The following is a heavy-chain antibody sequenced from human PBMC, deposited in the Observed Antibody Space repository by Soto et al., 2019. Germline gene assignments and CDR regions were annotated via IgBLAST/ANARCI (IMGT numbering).Heavy chain of an antibody. J-gene: IGHJ4*02. V-gene: IGHV3-23*01. CDR2: ISGSGAST. CDR1: GFPFTNDG. CDR3: AKELQIVVVIAIPLGF. D-gene: IGHD2-21*01. Sequence: EVQLLESGGGLAQPGGSLRLSCAASGFPFTNDGMSWVRQAPGRGLEWVASISGSGASTYYADSVKGRFTISRDNSKDTVYLQMSSLRPEDTAVYYCAKELQIVVVIAIPLGFWGQGTRVIVSS.